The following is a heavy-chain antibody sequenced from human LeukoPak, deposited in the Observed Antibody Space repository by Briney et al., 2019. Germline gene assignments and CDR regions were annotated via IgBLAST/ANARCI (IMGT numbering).Heavy chain of an antibody. V-gene: IGHV3-23*01. CDR1: GFTFSGYS. J-gene: IGHJ6*02. Sequence: GGSLRLSCAASGFTFSGYSMSWVRQAPGEGLEWVAGLGRTGEYKYYADSVKGRFTISRDNSKHPVSLQMNRLRAEESAIYYCVKDRPCDTCMPMDAWGQGTTVTVSS. CDR2: LGRTGEYK. D-gene: IGHD2-8*01. CDR3: VKDRPCDTCMPMDA.